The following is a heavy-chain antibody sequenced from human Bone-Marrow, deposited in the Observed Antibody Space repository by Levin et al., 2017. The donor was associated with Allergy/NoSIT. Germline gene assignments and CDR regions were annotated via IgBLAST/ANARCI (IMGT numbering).Heavy chain of an antibody. Sequence: SGPTLVKPTETLTLTCTFSGFSLTTSGVGVGWIRQPPGEALEWLALFYWDNDRRYSPSLKSRLTITKDTSKNQVLLTMADMAPVDTATYYCVHIMITFGGVFRDDAFDGWGQGTMVTVSA. V-gene: IGHV2-5*02. CDR3: VHIMITFGGVFRDDAFDG. CDR1: GFSLTTSGVG. J-gene: IGHJ3*01. CDR2: FYWDNDR. D-gene: IGHD3-16*01.